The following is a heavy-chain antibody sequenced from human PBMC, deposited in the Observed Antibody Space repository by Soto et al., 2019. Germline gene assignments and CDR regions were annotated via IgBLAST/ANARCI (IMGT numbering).Heavy chain of an antibody. CDR3: ARLPVDICTGIDY. V-gene: IGHV3-74*01. Sequence: EVQLVESGGGLVQPGGSLRLSCAASGFTFSKYWMQWVRQAPGKRLVWVSRINSDGSSKDYADSVKGRFTISRDNAKNTLYLQMNSLIAEDTAVYYCARLPVDICTGIDYWGQGTLVTVSS. CDR2: INSDGSSK. J-gene: IGHJ4*02. CDR1: GFTFSKYW. D-gene: IGHD5-12*01.